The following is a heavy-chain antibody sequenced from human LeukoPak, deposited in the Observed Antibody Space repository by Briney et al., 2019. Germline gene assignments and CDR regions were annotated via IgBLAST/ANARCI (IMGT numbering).Heavy chain of an antibody. CDR1: GGTFSSYA. V-gene: IGHV3-23*01. CDR3: ARESAGSSDY. D-gene: IGHD3-10*01. J-gene: IGHJ4*02. CDR2: ISGSGGST. Sequence: ASVKVSCKASGGTFSSYAISWVRQAPGKGLEWVSAISGSGGSTYYADSVKGRFTISRDNSKNTLYLQMNSLRAEDTAVYYCARESAGSSDYWGQGTLVTVSS.